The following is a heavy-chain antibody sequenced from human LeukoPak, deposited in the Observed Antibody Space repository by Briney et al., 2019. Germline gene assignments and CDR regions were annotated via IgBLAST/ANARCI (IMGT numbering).Heavy chain of an antibody. CDR1: GGTFSSYA. Sequence: SVKVSFKASGGTFSSYAISWVRQAPGQGLEWMGRIIPIFGTANYAQKFQGRVTITTDESTSTAYMELSSLRSEDTAVYYCARGLVGYSYGYYDYWGQGTLVTVSS. CDR3: ARGLVGYSYGYYDY. D-gene: IGHD5-18*01. CDR2: IIPIFGTA. V-gene: IGHV1-69*05. J-gene: IGHJ4*02.